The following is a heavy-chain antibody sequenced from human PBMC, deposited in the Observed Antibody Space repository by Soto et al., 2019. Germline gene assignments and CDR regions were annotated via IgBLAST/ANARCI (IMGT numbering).Heavy chain of an antibody. V-gene: IGHV4-59*08. D-gene: IGHD2-21*02. CDR2: IYYSGST. CDR3: ARSFDGVTPGNYYYYYYMDV. CDR1: GGSISSYY. Sequence: SETLSLTCTVSGGSISSYYWSWIRQPPGKGLEWIGYIYYSGSTNYNPSLKSRVTISVDTSKNQFSLKLSSVTAADTAVYYCARSFDGVTPGNYYYYYYMDVWGKGTTVTVSS. J-gene: IGHJ6*03.